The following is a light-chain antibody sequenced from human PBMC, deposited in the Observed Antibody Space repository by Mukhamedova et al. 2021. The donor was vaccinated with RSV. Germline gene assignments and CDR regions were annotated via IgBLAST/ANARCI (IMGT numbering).Light chain of an antibody. J-gene: IGLJ2*01. CDR1: ALPKQY. V-gene: IGLV3-25*03. CDR3: QSADSSGTYPVV. Sequence: GDALPKQYAYWYQQKPGQAPVLVIYKDSERPSGIPERFSGSSSGTTVTLTISGVQAEDEADYYCQSADSSGTYPVVFGGGTKLTVL. CDR2: KDS.